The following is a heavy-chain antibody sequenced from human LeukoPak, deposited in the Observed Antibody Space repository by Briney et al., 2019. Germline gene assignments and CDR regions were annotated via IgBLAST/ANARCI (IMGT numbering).Heavy chain of an antibody. Sequence: GGSLRLSCAASGFTFSSYGMNWVRQAPGKGLEWVSSINSSSSYIYYADSVKGRFTISRDNAKNSLYLQMNSLRAEDTAVYYCAGARRDGYNWVQGYYYYYYMDVWGKGTTVTVSS. CDR3: AGARRDGYNWVQGYYYYYYMDV. CDR2: INSSSSYI. V-gene: IGHV3-21*04. CDR1: GFTFSSYG. J-gene: IGHJ6*03. D-gene: IGHD5-24*01.